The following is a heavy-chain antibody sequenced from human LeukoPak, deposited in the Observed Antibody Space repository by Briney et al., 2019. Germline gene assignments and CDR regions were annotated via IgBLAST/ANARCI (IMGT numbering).Heavy chain of an antibody. D-gene: IGHD5-18*01. V-gene: IGHV3-21*01. CDR2: IDATSNYI. CDR1: GFTFSSYA. J-gene: IGHJ6*02. Sequence: PGGSLRLSCAASGFTFSSYAMEWVRQAPGKGLEWVSSIDATSNYIYYAASVKGRFTISRDNAKNTLYLQMNSLRAEDTAVYYCARDAVDTANAVWGQGTTVTVSS. CDR3: ARDAVDTANAV.